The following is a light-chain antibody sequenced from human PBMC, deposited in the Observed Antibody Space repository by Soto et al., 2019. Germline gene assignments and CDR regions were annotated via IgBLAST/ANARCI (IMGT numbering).Light chain of an antibody. CDR1: SSDVGGYNY. CDR3: SSYTSSSTLHYV. Sequence: QSVLTQPASVSGSPGQSITISCTGTSSDVGGYNYVSWYQQQPGKAPKLMIYDVSNRPSGVSNRFSGSKSGNTASLTISGLQAADEADDYCSSYTSSSTLHYVFGTGTKLTVL. CDR2: DVS. V-gene: IGLV2-14*01. J-gene: IGLJ1*01.